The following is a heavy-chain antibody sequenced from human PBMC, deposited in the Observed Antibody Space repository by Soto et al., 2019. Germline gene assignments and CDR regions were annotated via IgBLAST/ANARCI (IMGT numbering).Heavy chain of an antibody. CDR2: INHSGNT. D-gene: IGHD2-15*01. CDR3: SRETYCSGGACYRPFDS. CDR1: GGSLDGYW. V-gene: IGHV4-34*01. J-gene: IGHJ4*02. Sequence: QVQLQQWGAGLLKPSETLVLTCAVHGGSLDGYWWSWIRQSPGRGLEWIGEINHSGNTNYNPSLKRRVIISLDTSENQFSLKLYSVTAADTAVYYCSRETYCSGGACYRPFDSWGQGTLVTVSS.